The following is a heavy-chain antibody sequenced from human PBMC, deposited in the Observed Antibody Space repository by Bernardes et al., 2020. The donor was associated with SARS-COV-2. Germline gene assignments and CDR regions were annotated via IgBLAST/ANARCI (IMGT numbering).Heavy chain of an antibody. CDR1: GFTFSSHW. CDR2: INTDGRTT. Sequence: GGSLRLSRAASGFTFSSHWMHWVRQAPGKGLVWVSRINTDGRTTHYADSVKGRFTISRDNAKNTLYLQMNSLRDEDTAVYYCARGTVAVKNGMDVWGQG. V-gene: IGHV3-74*01. J-gene: IGHJ6*02. D-gene: IGHD1-26*01. CDR3: ARGTVAVKNGMDV.